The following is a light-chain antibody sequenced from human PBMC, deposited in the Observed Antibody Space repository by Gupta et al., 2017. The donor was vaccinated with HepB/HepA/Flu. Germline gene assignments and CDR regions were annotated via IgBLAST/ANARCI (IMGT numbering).Light chain of an antibody. CDR3: QVGDSSSDFYV. CDR2: DDS. J-gene: IGLJ1*01. Sequence: SYVLTQPPSVSVAPGKTARITCGGNNIGSKSVHWYQQKPGQAPVLVVYDDSDRPSGIPERFSGSNSGNTATLTISRLEAGDDAYYYCQVGDSSSDFYVFGTGTKFTVL. V-gene: IGLV3-21*03. CDR1: NIGSKS.